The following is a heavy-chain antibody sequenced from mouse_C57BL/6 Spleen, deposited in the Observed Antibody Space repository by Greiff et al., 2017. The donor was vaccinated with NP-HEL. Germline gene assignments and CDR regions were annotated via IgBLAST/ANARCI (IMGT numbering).Heavy chain of an antibody. CDR3: AREDDYGDY. CDR1: GYTFTSYW. V-gene: IGHV1-50*01. J-gene: IGHJ2*01. D-gene: IGHD2-4*01. CDR2: IDPSDSYT. Sequence: VQLQQPGAELVKPGASVKLSCKASGYTFTSYWMQWVKQRPGQGLEWIGEIDPSDSYTNYNQKFKGKATLTVDTSSSTAYMQLSSLTSEDSAVYYCAREDDYGDYWGQGTTLTVSS.